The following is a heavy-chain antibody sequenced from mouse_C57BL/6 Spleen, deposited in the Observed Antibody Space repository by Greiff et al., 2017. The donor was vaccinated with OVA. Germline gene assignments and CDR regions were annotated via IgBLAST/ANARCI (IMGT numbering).Heavy chain of an antibody. CDR2: IYPGDGDT. J-gene: IGHJ2*01. Sequence: VQLQQSGAELVKPGASVKISCKASGYAFSSYWMNWVKQRPGKGLEWIGQIYPGDGDTNYNGKFKGKATLTADKSSSTAYMQLSSLTSEDSAVYFCARSGITRGYFDYWGQGTTLTVSS. V-gene: IGHV1-80*01. D-gene: IGHD2-4*01. CDR3: ARSGITRGYFDY. CDR1: GYAFSSYW.